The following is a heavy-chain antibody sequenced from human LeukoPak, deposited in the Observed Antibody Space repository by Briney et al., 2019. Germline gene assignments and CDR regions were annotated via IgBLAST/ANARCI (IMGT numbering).Heavy chain of an antibody. CDR1: GGSISSYY. J-gene: IGHJ6*02. D-gene: IGHD3-3*01. Sequence: PSETLSLTCTVSGGSISSYYWSWIRQPPGKGLEWIGYIYYSGSTNYNPSLKSRVTITVDTSKNQFSLKLSSVTAADTAVYYCARDRVLYDFWSGYYSYYYYGMDVWGQGTTVTVSS. CDR3: ARDRVLYDFWSGYYSYYYYGMDV. V-gene: IGHV4-59*01. CDR2: IYYSGST.